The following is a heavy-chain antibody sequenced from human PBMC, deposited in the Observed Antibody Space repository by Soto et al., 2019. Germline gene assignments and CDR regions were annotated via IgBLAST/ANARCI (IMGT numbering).Heavy chain of an antibody. CDR2: IKSKTDGGTT. J-gene: IGHJ5*02. CDR1: GFTFSNAW. D-gene: IGHD6-19*01. Sequence: NPGGSLRLSCAASGFTFSNAWMNWVRQAPGKGLEWVGRIKSKTDGGTTDHAAPVKGRFTVSRDNPKNTLFLQMNSLRGEDTAVYYCTKPRSSLQWPPFDPWGHGTLVTVSS. V-gene: IGHV3-15*07. CDR3: TKPRSSLQWPPFDP.